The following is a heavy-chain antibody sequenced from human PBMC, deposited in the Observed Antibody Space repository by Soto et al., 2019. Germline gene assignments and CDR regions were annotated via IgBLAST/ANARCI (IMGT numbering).Heavy chain of an antibody. J-gene: IGHJ6*02. CDR3: ARAAHITWYLYGMDV. V-gene: IGHV4-30-4*01. Sequence: QVQLQESGPGLVKPSQTLSLTCTVSGGSISSGDYYWSWIRQPPGKGLEWIGYIYYSGSTYYNPSLKSRVTISVDTSKNQFSLKLSSVTAADTAVYYCARAAHITWYLYGMDVWGQGTTVTVSS. D-gene: IGHD6-13*01. CDR1: GGSISSGDYY. CDR2: IYYSGST.